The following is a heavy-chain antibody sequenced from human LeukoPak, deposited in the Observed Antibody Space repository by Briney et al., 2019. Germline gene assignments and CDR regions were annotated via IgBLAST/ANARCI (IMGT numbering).Heavy chain of an antibody. Sequence: PGGSLRLSCAASGFIFSSSVKHWVRQAPGKGLEWVAVISHDGGNKYYADSVKGRFTISRDNSKNTLYLQMNSLRAEDTAVYYCARVVVSSSSDYFDYWGQGTLVTVSS. J-gene: IGHJ4*02. CDR1: GFIFSSSV. D-gene: IGHD6-6*01. CDR2: ISHDGGNK. CDR3: ARVVVSSSSDYFDY. V-gene: IGHV3-30*04.